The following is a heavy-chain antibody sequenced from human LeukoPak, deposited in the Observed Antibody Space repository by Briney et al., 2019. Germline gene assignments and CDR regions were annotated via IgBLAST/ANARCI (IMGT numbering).Heavy chain of an antibody. D-gene: IGHD3-3*01. CDR3: ARGVYDFWSGYFYYYYYYMDV. CDR2: IYYSGST. V-gene: IGHV4-61*05. Sequence: PSATLSLTCTLTGASMTFTHYYWVWLRQPPGKGLEWIGYIYYSGSTNYNPSLKSRVTISVDTSKNQFSLKLSSVTAADTAVYYCARGVYDFWSGYFYYYYYYMDVWGKGTTVTVSS. CDR1: GASMTFTHYY. J-gene: IGHJ6*03.